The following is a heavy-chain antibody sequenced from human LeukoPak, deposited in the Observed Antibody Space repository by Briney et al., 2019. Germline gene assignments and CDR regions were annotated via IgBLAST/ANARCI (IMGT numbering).Heavy chain of an antibody. CDR3: VREAYFGSSGYYGEGAFDI. Sequence: GGSLRLSCAASGFTLNSYWMAWVRQAPGKGLEWVANIKEGGSEKYNVDSVKGRFTISSDNANNSLFLQMYSLRAEDTAVYYCVREAYFGSSGYYGEGAFDIWGQGTQVTVSS. CDR2: IKEGGSEK. V-gene: IGHV3-7*01. J-gene: IGHJ3*02. CDR1: GFTLNSYW. D-gene: IGHD3-22*01.